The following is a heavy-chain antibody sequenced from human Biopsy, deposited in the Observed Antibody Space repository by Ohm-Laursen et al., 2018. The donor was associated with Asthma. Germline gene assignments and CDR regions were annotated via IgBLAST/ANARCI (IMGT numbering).Heavy chain of an antibody. D-gene: IGHD3-3*02. Sequence: SSVKVSCKASGGMFGNYAISWVRQAPGRGLEWMGGISPIFGSSNYAQRFQGRVTITADIFTRTVYMELSGLRFDDTAIYYCARPSPNRAILYYYYHMDVWGQGTTVIVSS. CDR3: ARPSPNRAILYYYYHMDV. CDR1: GGMFGNYA. CDR2: ISPIFGSS. V-gene: IGHV1-69*06. J-gene: IGHJ6*02.